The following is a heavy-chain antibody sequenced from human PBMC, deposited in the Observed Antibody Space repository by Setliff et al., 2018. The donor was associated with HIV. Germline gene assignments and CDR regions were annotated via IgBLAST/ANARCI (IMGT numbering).Heavy chain of an antibody. CDR1: GFTFSSYA. V-gene: IGHV3-30*04. Sequence: GGSLRLSCAASGFTFSSYAMHWVRQAPGKGLEWVAVISYGGRNEYYADSVRGRFTVSRNNSKNTLHLQMNSLRPEDTAVYYCAPGRGIFETSGYYRNWGQGTLVTVSS. CDR3: APGRGIFETSGYYRN. CDR2: ISYGGRNE. J-gene: IGHJ4*02. D-gene: IGHD3-3*01.